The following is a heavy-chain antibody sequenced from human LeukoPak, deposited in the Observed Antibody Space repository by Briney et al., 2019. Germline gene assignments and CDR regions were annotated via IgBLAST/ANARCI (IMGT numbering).Heavy chain of an antibody. CDR3: ARVAARPYYYYGMDV. CDR2: IYDSGST. J-gene: IGHJ6*02. D-gene: IGHD6-6*01. CDR1: AGSISGYY. Sequence: SETLSLTCTVSAGSISGYYGSWIRQPPGKGLEWSGYIYDSGSTNYNPSLKSRVTISVDTSKNKFSLKLSSVTAADTAVYYCARVAARPYYYYGMDVWGQGTTVTVSS. V-gene: IGHV4-59*01.